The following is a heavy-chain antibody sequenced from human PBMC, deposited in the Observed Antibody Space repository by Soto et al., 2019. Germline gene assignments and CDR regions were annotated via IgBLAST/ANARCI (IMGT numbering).Heavy chain of an antibody. CDR2: IYYSGST. CDR3: AGQGNLTQYYYYYGMDV. CDR1: GGSISSSSYY. V-gene: IGHV4-39*01. Sequence: SETLSLTCTVSGGSISSSSYYWGWIRQPPGKGLEWIGSIYYSGSTYYNPSLKSRVTISVDTSKNQFSLKLSSVTAADTAVYYCAGQGNLTQYYYYYGMDVWGQGTTVTVSS. D-gene: IGHD3-10*01. J-gene: IGHJ6*02.